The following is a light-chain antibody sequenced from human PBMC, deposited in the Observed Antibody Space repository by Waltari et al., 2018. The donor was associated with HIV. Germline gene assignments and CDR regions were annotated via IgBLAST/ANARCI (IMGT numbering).Light chain of an antibody. Sequence: QSVLTQPPSASGTPGQGVTISCSGARSNIGTNTVHWYRKLPGTAPQPFIYSNNVRPSGVPDRFSGSKSGTSASRAISGLQSEDEAYYYCAAWDDSLNGVLFGGGTKLTVL. CDR2: SNN. V-gene: IGLV1-44*01. CDR3: AAWDDSLNGVL. J-gene: IGLJ2*01. CDR1: RSNIGTNT.